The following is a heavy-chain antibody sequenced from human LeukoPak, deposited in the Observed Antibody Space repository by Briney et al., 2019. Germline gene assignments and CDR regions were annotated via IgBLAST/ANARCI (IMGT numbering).Heavy chain of an antibody. CDR3: AKEYHYDSSGYSTHFAS. Sequence: TGGSLRLSCAASGFTVTNNFMSWVRQAPGKGLEWVSAISSSTLKIYYADSVKGRFTISRDNSNNSLYLQMNSLRFEDTALYYCAKEYHYDSSGYSTHFASWGQGTLVTVSS. CDR2: SSSTLKI. D-gene: IGHD3-22*01. J-gene: IGHJ4*02. CDR1: GFTVTNNF. V-gene: IGHV3-53*05.